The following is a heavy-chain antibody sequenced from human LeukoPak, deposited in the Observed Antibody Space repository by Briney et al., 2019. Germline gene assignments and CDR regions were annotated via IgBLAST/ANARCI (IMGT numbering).Heavy chain of an antibody. V-gene: IGHV4-38-2*02. D-gene: IGHD3-10*01. CDR2: IYHSGST. CDR1: GYSISSGYY. CDR3: ARDQVSWFGESLDY. J-gene: IGHJ4*02. Sequence: PSETLSLTCTVSGYSISSGYYWGWIRQPPGKGLEWIGSIYHSGSTYYNPSLKSRVTISVDTSKNQFSLKLSSVTAADTAVYYCARDQVSWFGESLDYWGQGTLVTVSS.